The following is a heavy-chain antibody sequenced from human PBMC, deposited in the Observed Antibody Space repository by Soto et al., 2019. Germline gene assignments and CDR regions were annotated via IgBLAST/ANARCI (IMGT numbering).Heavy chain of an antibody. CDR1: GFAGRRNY. CDR2: IYSGGST. V-gene: IGHV3-66*01. Sequence: PGGSLRLSCAASGFAGRRNYMSWVRQALGKGLEWVSVIYSGGSTYYADSVKGRFTISRDNSKNTLYLQMNSLRAEDTAVYYCARDLAGSGEPERGYDYWGQGTLVTVSS. J-gene: IGHJ4*02. D-gene: IGHD3-10*01. CDR3: ARDLAGSGEPERGYDY.